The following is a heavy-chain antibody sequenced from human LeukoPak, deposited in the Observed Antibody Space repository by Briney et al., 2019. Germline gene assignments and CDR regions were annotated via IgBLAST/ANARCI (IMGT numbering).Heavy chain of an antibody. D-gene: IGHD3-10*01. CDR3: ASRWFGENAFDI. V-gene: IGHV1-18*01. CDR1: GYTFTSYG. CDR2: ISAYNGNT. Sequence: ASVKVSCKASGYTFTSYGISWVRQAPGQGLEWMGWISAYNGNTNYAQKLQGRVTMTTDTSTSTAYMELRSLRSDDTAVYYCASRWFGENAFDIWGQGTMVTVSS. J-gene: IGHJ3*02.